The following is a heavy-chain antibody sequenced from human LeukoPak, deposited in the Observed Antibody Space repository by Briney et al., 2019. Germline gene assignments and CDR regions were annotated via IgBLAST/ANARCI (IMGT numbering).Heavy chain of an antibody. D-gene: IGHD6-19*01. V-gene: IGHV4-59*08. CDR3: ARQADAVAGPTSFDY. CDR2: INYSGST. J-gene: IGHJ4*02. Sequence: SETLSLTCTVSGGSISNYYWSWIRQPPGKGLEWIGYINYSGSTNYNPSLKSRVTISVDTSKNQFSLKLSSVTAADTAVYYCARQADAVAGPTSFDYWGQGTLVTVSS. CDR1: GGSISNYY.